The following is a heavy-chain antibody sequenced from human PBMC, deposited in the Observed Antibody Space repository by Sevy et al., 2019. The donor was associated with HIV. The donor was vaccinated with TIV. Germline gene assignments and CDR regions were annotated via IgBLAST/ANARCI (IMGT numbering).Heavy chain of an antibody. V-gene: IGHV4-59*08. CDR1: GGSITSLY. D-gene: IGHD1-26*01. J-gene: IGHJ4*02. CDR2: IYYNGLI. Sequence: SETLSLTCTVSGGSITSLYWNWIRQPPGKGLEWIANIYYNGLINYNPSLTSRVTLSLDTSKNQFSLRLSSVTAADTAMYYCAGENAWGRGYSWGQGTLVTVSS. CDR3: AGENAWGRGYS.